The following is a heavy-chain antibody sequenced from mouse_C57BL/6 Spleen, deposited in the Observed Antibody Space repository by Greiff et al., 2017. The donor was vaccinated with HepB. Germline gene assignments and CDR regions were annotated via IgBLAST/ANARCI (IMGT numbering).Heavy chain of an antibody. CDR3: TSVTTVVAHFDY. D-gene: IGHD1-1*01. CDR2: IDPEDGDT. V-gene: IGHV14-1*01. CDR1: GFNIKDYY. Sequence: EVQLQQSGAELVRPGASVKLSCTASGFNIKDYYMHWVKQRPEQGLEWIGRIDPEDGDTEYAPKFQGKATMTADPSSNTAYLQLSSLTSADTAVYYCTSVTTVVAHFDYWGQGTTLTVSS. J-gene: IGHJ2*01.